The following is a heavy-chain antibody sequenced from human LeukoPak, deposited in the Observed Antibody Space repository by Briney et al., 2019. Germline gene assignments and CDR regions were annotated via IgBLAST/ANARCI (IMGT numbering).Heavy chain of an antibody. CDR3: ARRGPYDSSGYYYWGVGYFDY. J-gene: IGHJ4*02. CDR2: INHSGST. Sequence: PSETLSLTCAVYGGSFSGYYWSWIRQPPGKGLEWIGEINHSGSTNYNPSLKSRVTISVDTSKNQFSLKLSSVTATDTAVYYCARRGPYDSSGYYYWGVGYFDYWGQGTLVTVSS. V-gene: IGHV4-34*01. D-gene: IGHD3-22*01. CDR1: GGSFSGYY.